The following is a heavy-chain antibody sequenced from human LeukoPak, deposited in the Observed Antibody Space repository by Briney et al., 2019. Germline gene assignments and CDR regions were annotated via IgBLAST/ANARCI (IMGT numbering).Heavy chain of an antibody. CDR1: ENTFTNYY. V-gene: IGHV1-46*01. CDR3: ASFQKQV. Sequence: ASVKVSCKASENTFTNYYMHWVRQAPGQGLEWLGLINPNGDRTAYAQNFQGRVTMTRDTSTTTFYLELSSLRSEDTAVYYCASFQKQVWGQGTLVTVSS. J-gene: IGHJ4*02. CDR2: INPNGDRT.